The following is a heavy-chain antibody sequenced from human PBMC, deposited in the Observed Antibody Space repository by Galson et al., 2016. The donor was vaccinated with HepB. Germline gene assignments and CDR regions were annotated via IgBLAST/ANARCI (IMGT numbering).Heavy chain of an antibody. Sequence: ETLSLTCTVSGGSVSNHYWSWIRQPPGQGLEWIGKIHYSGTTDYNGSLKSRVGISVDTSMNQFSLSVNSVTAADTAMYFCARVGYYRSHRLFDYWGQGTLVTVSS. CDR2: IHYSGTT. D-gene: IGHD3-10*01. CDR3: ARVGYYRSHRLFDY. V-gene: IGHV4-59*02. CDR1: GGSVSNHY. J-gene: IGHJ4*02.